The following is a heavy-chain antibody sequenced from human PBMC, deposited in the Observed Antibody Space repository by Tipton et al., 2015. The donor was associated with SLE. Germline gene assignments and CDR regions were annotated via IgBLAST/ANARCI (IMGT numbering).Heavy chain of an antibody. V-gene: IGHV4-59*01. CDR1: GGSISSYY. CDR3: ASLSGAMIVVAITTLLFDY. J-gene: IGHJ4*02. Sequence: LRLSCTVSGGSISSYYWSWIRQPPGKGLEWIGDIYYSGSTDYNPSLKSRVTISVDTSKNQFSLKLNSVTAADTAVYYCASLSGAMIVVAITTLLFDYWGQGTLVTVSS. D-gene: IGHD3-22*01. CDR2: IYYSGST.